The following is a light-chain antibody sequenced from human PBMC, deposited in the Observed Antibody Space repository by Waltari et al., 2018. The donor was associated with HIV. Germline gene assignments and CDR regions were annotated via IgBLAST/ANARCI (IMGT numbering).Light chain of an antibody. CDR3: GADHGSGSNFGRV. V-gene: IGLV9-49*01. Sequence: QPVLTQPPSASASLGASVTLTCTLSSGYSTYKVDWYQPNPGKGPRFVMRVGTGGIVGSKGDGIPDRFSVLGSGLNRYLTIKNIQEEDESDYHCGADHGSGSNFGRVFGGGTKLTVL. J-gene: IGLJ2*01. CDR2: VGTGGIVG. CDR1: SGYSTYK.